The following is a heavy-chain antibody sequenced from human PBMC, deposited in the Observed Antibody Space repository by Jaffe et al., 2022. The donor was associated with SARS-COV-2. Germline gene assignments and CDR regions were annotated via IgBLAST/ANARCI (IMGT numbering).Heavy chain of an antibody. CDR2: ISSDGTTT. V-gene: IGHV3-74*01. CDR1: GFIFSSYW. D-gene: IGHD3-22*01. Sequence: EVQLVESGGGRVQPGGSLRLSCAASGFIFSSYWMHWVRQVPGQGLVWVSRISSDGTTTDYADSVRGRFTISRDSATVYLQMNSLRVEDTAVYYCTRVKGGYYDRGGYSPPFAYWGQGSLVTVSS. CDR3: TRVKGGYYDRGGYSPPFAY. J-gene: IGHJ4*02.